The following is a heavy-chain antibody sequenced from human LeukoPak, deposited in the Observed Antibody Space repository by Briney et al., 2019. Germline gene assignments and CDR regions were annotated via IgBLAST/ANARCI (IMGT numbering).Heavy chain of an antibody. CDR3: AKTWQLGY. V-gene: IGHV3-30*18. D-gene: IGHD6-6*01. J-gene: IGHJ4*02. Sequence: GRSLRLSCAASGFTFSSYGVHWVRQAPGKGLEWVAVISYDGSNKYYADSVKGRFTISRDNSKNTLYLQMNSLRAEDTAVYYCAKTWQLGYWGQGTLVTVSS. CDR1: GFTFSSYG. CDR2: ISYDGSNK.